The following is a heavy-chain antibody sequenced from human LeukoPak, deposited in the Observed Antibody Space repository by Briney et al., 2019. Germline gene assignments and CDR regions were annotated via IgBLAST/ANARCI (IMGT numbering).Heavy chain of an antibody. Sequence: GGSLRLSCAASGFTVDSNYLSWVRQAPGKGLEWVSTIYTGGNTYYAASVKGRFTISRDFSKNTVFLHMNSLRAEDTAMYYCARGDDSGYYDYFDYWGQGPWSPSPQ. CDR1: GFTVDSNY. J-gene: IGHJ4*02. CDR2: IYTGGNT. V-gene: IGHV3-53*01. CDR3: ARGDDSGYYDYFDY. D-gene: IGHD3-22*01.